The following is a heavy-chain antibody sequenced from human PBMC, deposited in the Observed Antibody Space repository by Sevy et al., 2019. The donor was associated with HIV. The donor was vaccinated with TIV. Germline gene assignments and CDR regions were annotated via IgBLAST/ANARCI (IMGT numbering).Heavy chain of an antibody. J-gene: IGHJ4*02. V-gene: IGHV1-3*01. CDR1: GYTFTSYD. CDR3: ARNGGGLDY. D-gene: IGHD2-8*01. CDR2: IKAGNGNT. Sequence: ASVKVSCKASGYTFTSYDVYWVRQAPGQGLDWLGWIKAGNGNTKSSQKFQGRVTITRDTSARTTYMDLSSLRSEDTAVYYCARNGGGLDYWGQGTLVTVSS.